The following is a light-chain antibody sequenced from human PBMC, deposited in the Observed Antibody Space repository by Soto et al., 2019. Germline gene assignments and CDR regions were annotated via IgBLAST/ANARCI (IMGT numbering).Light chain of an antibody. Sequence: EIVLTQSPGTLSLSPGERATLSCRASQSVTSNYLAWYQQKPGQAPRLLIVGASGRSTGVPDRFSGSGSGTDFTLTISRLEPEDFAVYYCQQYSSSSTFGQGTRLEIK. CDR2: GAS. CDR1: QSVTSNY. V-gene: IGKV3-20*01. CDR3: QQYSSSST. J-gene: IGKJ2*02.